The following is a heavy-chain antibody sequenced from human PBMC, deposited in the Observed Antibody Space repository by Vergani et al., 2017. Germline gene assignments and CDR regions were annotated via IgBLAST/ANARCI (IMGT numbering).Heavy chain of an antibody. V-gene: IGHV1-69*01. D-gene: IGHD6-6*01. Sequence: QVQLVQSGAEVKKPGSSVKVSCKASGGTFSSYAISWVRQAPGQGLEWMGGIIPIFGTANYAQKFQGSVTITADESTSTAYMELSSLRSEDTAVYYCAXDANSSSRWGGQPGYFDLWGRGTLVTVSS. CDR2: IIPIFGTA. J-gene: IGHJ2*01. CDR3: AXDANSSSRWGGQPGYFDL. CDR1: GGTFSSYA.